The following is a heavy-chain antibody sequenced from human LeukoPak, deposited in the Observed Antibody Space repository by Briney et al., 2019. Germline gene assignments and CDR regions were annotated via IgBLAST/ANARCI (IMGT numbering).Heavy chain of an antibody. J-gene: IGHJ6*02. D-gene: IGHD3-10*01. V-gene: IGHV3-9*01. CDR2: IMWRSGST. CDR1: GFTFSNAY. Sequence: GGSLRLSCAASGFTFSNAYMNWVRQASGKGLEWVAGIMWRSGSTGYGDSVKGRFTISRDNAKKSLYLQMNGLRVEDTAFYYCTKDLTPGGADVWGQGTTVTVSS. CDR3: TKDLTPGGADV.